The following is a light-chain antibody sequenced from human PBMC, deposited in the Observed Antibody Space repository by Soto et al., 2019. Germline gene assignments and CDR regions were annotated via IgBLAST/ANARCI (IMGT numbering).Light chain of an antibody. CDR1: QSVSSN. CDR3: QQYNNWPLWT. V-gene: IGKV3-15*01. Sequence: EIVMTQSPATLSVSPGERATLSCRASQSVSSNLAWYQQKPGQAPRLLIYGASTRATGIPARFSGSGSGTEFTLTISSLQSEDFAVYYRQQYNNWPLWTFGHGTKVEIK. J-gene: IGKJ1*01. CDR2: GAS.